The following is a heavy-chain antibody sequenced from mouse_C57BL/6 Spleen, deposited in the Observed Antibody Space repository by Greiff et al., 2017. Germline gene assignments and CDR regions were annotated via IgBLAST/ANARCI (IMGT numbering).Heavy chain of an antibody. CDR1: GYTFTDYY. V-gene: IGHV1-26*01. CDR2: INPNNGGT. CDR3: AKRYWYSNYWYFDF. D-gene: IGHD2-5*01. Sequence: EVKLQQSGPELVKPGASVKISCKASGYTFTDYYMNWVKQSHGKSLEWIGDINPNNGGTSYNQKFKGKATLTVDKSSSTAYMELRSLTSEDSAVYYCAKRYWYSNYWYFDFWGTGTTVTVSS. J-gene: IGHJ1*03.